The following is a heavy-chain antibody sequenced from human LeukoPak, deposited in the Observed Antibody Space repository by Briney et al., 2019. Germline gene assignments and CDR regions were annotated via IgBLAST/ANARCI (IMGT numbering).Heavy chain of an antibody. CDR2: IYTSGST. CDR1: GGSISSGSYY. D-gene: IGHD5-18*01. J-gene: IGHJ5*02. V-gene: IGHV4-61*02. Sequence: PSQTLSLTCTVSGGSISSGSYYWSWIRQPAGKGLEWIGRIYTSGSTNYNPSLKSRVTISVDTSKNQFSLKLSSVTAADTAVYYCARGRQLVWFDPWGQGALVTVSS. CDR3: ARGRQLVWFDP.